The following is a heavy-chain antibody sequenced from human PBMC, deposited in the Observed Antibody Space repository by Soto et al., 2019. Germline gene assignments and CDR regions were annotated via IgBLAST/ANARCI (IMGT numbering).Heavy chain of an antibody. Sequence: GGSLGLCCAATGVTFSNYGMHWVRQAPGKGLEWVAVIWYDGNNKYYADSVKGRFTISRDNSNNTLYVQMTSLRAEDTAVYYCARGLHSLFDYWGQGTLVTVSS. CDR2: IWYDGNNK. CDR1: GVTFSNYG. J-gene: IGHJ4*02. CDR3: ARGLHSLFDY. V-gene: IGHV3-33*01. D-gene: IGHD2-21*01.